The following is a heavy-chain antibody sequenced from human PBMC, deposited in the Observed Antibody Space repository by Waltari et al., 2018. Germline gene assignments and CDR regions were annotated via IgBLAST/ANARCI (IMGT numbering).Heavy chain of an antibody. Sequence: QVQLVQSGAEVKKPGASVKVSCKASGYTFTGYYMHWVRQAPGQGLEWMGWINPNSGGTNYAQKFQGRVTMTRDTSISTAYMELSRLRSDDTAVYYCALLGYCSGGSCYSFDYWGQGTLVTVSS. CDR1: GYTFTGYY. CDR2: INPNSGGT. CDR3: ALLGYCSGGSCYSFDY. D-gene: IGHD2-15*01. V-gene: IGHV1-2*02. J-gene: IGHJ4*02.